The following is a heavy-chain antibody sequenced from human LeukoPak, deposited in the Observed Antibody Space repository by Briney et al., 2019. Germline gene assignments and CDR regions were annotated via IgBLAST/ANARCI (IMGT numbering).Heavy chain of an antibody. V-gene: IGHV4-31*03. J-gene: IGHJ4*02. CDR3: ARAQTTVTTNFDY. CDR2: IYYSGST. D-gene: IGHD4-17*01. Sequence: SQTLSLTCTVSGGSISSGGYYWSWIRQHPGKGLEWIGYIYYSGSTYYNPSLKSRVTISVDTSKNQFSLKLSSVTAADTAVYYCARAQTTVTTNFDYWGQGTLVTASS. CDR1: GGSISSGGYY.